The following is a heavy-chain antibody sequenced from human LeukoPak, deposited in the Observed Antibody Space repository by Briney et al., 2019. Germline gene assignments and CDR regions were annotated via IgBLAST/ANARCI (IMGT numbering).Heavy chain of an antibody. CDR2: IIVGSGKT. J-gene: IGHJ4*02. V-gene: IGHV1-58*02. CDR3: ARDNDSRDPPHFDY. Sequence: GTSVKVSCKASGFTFSNSAIQWVQQARGQRLEWIGWIIVGSGKTHYAQNFQERLTITRDMSTDTAYMELNSLRSEDTAVYYCARDNDSRDPPHFDYWGQGTLVTVSS. D-gene: IGHD3-16*01. CDR1: GFTFSNSA.